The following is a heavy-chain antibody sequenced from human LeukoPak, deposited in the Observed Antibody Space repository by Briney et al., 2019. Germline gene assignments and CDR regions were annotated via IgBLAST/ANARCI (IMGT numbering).Heavy chain of an antibody. J-gene: IGHJ3*02. D-gene: IGHD3-16*01. CDR2: IFHSGST. Sequence: KTSGTLSLTCTVSGGSISNRNWWSWIRQPPGKGLEWIGEIFHSGSTNYNTSLKSRLTISLDKSRNQFSLRLTSVTAADTAVYYCARDYLGGEAFHIWGQGTMVTVSS. V-gene: IGHV4-4*02. CDR1: GGSISNRNW. CDR3: ARDYLGGEAFHI.